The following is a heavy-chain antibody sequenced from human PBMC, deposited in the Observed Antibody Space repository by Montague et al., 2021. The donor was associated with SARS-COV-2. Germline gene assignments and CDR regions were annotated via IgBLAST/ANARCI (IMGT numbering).Heavy chain of an antibody. D-gene: IGHD5-12*01. J-gene: IGHJ6*02. CDR2: IYTSGST. CDR1: GGSISSYY. Sequence: SETRSLTCTVSGGSISSYYWSWIRQSAGKKLEWMGRIYTSGSTYYNPSFKSRVTMSLDTSKNLFSLNLSSMTAADTAVYYCARDGADYSFAYYHEMDVWGQGIAVTVSS. V-gene: IGHV4-4*07. CDR3: ARDGADYSFAYYHEMDV.